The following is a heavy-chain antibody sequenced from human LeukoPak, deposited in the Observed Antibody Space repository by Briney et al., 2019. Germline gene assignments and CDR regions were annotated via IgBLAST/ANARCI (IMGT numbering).Heavy chain of an antibody. CDR3: ARDRGYSYGHYYYYGMDV. J-gene: IGHJ6*02. Sequence: ASVKVSFKASGGTFSSYAISWVRQAPGQGLEWMGRIIPILGIANYAQKFQGRVTITADKSTSTAYMELSSLRSEDTAVYYCARDRGYSYGHYYYYGMDVWGQGTTVTVSS. D-gene: IGHD5-18*01. V-gene: IGHV1-69*04. CDR1: GGTFSSYA. CDR2: IIPILGIA.